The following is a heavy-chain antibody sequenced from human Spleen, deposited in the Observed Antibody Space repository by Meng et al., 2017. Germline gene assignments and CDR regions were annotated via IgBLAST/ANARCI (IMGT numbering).Heavy chain of an antibody. J-gene: IGHJ4*02. D-gene: IGHD3-10*01. CDR2: IRSSRTYI. V-gene: IGHV3-21*01. Sequence: GESLKISCAASGFTFSSYNMNWVRQAPGKGLEWVSSIRSSRTYIYYADSVKGRFTISRDNAKNTMYLEMNSLRVEDTAVYYCASQSFGELFIDYWGQGTLVTVSS. CDR1: GFTFSSYN. CDR3: ASQSFGELFIDY.